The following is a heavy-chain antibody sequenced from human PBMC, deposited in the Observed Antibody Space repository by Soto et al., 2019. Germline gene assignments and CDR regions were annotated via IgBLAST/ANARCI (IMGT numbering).Heavy chain of an antibody. Sequence: LRLSCAASGITFRNYAMHWVRQAPGKGLEWVAIISFDASTYYADSVKGRFTISRDNSKNTLYLQMNSLRAEDTAVYYCAKQWLVRENWFDPWGQGTLVTVSS. CDR1: GITFRNYA. D-gene: IGHD6-19*01. CDR3: AKQWLVRENWFDP. J-gene: IGHJ5*02. V-gene: IGHV3-30-3*02. CDR2: ISFDAST.